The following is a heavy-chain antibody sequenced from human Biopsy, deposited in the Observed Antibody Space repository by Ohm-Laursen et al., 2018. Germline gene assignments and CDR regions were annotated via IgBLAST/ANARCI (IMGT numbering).Heavy chain of an antibody. V-gene: IGHV3-21*01. Sequence: GSLRLSCAASGFTVYNNYMTWVRQAPGKGLEWVSSVTTTSSYIYYADSVKGRFTISRDNAKNSLYLQMNSLKAEDTAVYYCAKDRFPYTSGYSSVFEYWGQGTLVTVSS. CDR3: AKDRFPYTSGYSSVFEY. CDR2: VTTTSSYI. CDR1: GFTVYNNY. J-gene: IGHJ4*02. D-gene: IGHD3-22*01.